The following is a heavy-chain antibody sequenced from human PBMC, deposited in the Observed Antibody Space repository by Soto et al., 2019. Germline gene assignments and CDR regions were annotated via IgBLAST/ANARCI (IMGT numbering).Heavy chain of an antibody. CDR3: YSNLEASDP. V-gene: IGHV3-15*01. J-gene: IGHJ5*02. CDR2: IRSKTDGGTT. CDR1: GFTFSNAL. D-gene: IGHD2-21*01. Sequence: GGSLRLSCAASGFTFSNALMSWVRQAPGKGLEWVGRIRSKTDGGTTDYAAPVKGRFTISRDDSKDTLYLQMNSLKTEDTAVYYCYSNLEASDPWGARSLPTVST.